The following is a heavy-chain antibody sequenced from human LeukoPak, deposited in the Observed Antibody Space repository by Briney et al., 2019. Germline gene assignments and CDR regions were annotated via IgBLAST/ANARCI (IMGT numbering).Heavy chain of an antibody. V-gene: IGHV3-48*03. J-gene: IGHJ6*04. CDR1: GFTFSSYE. Sequence: GGSLRLSCAASGFTFSSYEMNWVREAPGKGLEWVSYISSSGSTIYYADSVKGRFTISRDNANNSLYLQMNSLRAEDTAVYYCAELGITMIGGVWGKGTTVTISS. D-gene: IGHD3-10*02. CDR2: ISSSGSTI. CDR3: AELGITMIGGV.